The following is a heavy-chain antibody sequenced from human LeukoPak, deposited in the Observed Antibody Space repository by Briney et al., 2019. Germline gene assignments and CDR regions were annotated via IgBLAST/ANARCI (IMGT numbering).Heavy chain of an antibody. Sequence: GGSLRLSCAASGITFSSYSMNWVRQAPGKGLEWVSSISSSSSYIYYADSVKGRFTISRDNAKNSLYLQMNSLRAEDTAVYYCAKAESINYYYMDVWGKGTTVTVSS. CDR1: GITFSSYS. CDR2: ISSSSSYI. J-gene: IGHJ6*03. D-gene: IGHD1-14*01. CDR3: AKAESINYYYMDV. V-gene: IGHV3-21*04.